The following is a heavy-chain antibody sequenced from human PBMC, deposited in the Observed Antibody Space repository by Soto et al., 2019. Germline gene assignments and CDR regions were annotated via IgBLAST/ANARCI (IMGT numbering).Heavy chain of an antibody. Sequence: ASVKVSCKASGYTFTSYGISWVRQAPGQGLEWMGWISAYNGNTNYAQKLQGRVTMTTDTSTSTAYMELRSLRSDDTAVYYCARRSTIFGVVIAAFDYWGQGTLVTVSS. V-gene: IGHV1-18*04. D-gene: IGHD3-3*01. CDR3: ARRSTIFGVVIAAFDY. J-gene: IGHJ4*02. CDR1: GYTFTSYG. CDR2: ISAYNGNT.